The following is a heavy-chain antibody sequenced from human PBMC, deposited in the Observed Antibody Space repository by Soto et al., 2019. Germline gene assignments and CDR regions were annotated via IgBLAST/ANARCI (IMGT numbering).Heavy chain of an antibody. Sequence: ASVKVSCKASGYTFTSYDINWVRQATGQGLEWMGWMNPNNGNTNLAQNFQGRVIMTTDTSTSTAYMELRSLRSDDTAVYYCARVRASRRQYYYDSSGSRNFDYWGQGTLVTVSS. J-gene: IGHJ4*02. CDR1: GYTFTSYD. CDR2: MNPNNGNT. D-gene: IGHD3-22*01. V-gene: IGHV1-18*01. CDR3: ARVRASRRQYYYDSSGSRNFDY.